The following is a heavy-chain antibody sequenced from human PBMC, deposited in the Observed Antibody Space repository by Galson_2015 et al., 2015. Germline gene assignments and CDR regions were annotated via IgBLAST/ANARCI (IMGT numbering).Heavy chain of an antibody. J-gene: IGHJ4*02. CDR2: MSHDGRNK. D-gene: IGHD3-10*01. Sequence: LRLSCAASGFTFGTYGMHWVRQAPGEGLEWAAVMSHDGRNKYYTDSVKGRFTISRDNSKNTLYLQMNGLRAEDTAVYYCATVMVRGITPPFDYWGQGTLVTVSS. V-gene: IGHV3-30*03. CDR3: ATVMVRGITPPFDY. CDR1: GFTFGTYG.